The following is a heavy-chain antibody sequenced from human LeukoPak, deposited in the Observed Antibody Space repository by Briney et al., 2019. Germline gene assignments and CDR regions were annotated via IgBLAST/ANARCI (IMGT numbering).Heavy chain of an antibody. Sequence: SETLSLTCTVSGGSISSGCYYWSWLRQPAGNGLEWIGRIYTSGSTNYNPSLKSRVTISVDTSRNQFSLKLSSVTAADTAVYYCARGYYDILTGYYNYFDYWGQGTLVTVSS. CDR2: IYTSGST. D-gene: IGHD3-9*01. J-gene: IGHJ4*02. CDR1: GGSISSGCYY. CDR3: ARGYYDILTGYYNYFDY. V-gene: IGHV4-61*02.